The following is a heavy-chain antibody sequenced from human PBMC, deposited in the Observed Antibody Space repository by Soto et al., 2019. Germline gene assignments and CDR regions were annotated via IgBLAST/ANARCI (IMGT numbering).Heavy chain of an antibody. D-gene: IGHD2-21*02. J-gene: IGHJ4*02. Sequence: QVQLVESGGGVVQPGKSLRLSCAASGFIFSTYGMHWVRQAPGKGLEWVAVIWDDGSNKYYADSVKGRFTISRDNSKNTLYLQMNSLRAEDTAVYYCARDGIPYCGGDCYFDYWGQGTLVTVSS. CDR3: ARDGIPYCGGDCYFDY. CDR1: GFIFSTYG. V-gene: IGHV3-33*01. CDR2: IWDDGSNK.